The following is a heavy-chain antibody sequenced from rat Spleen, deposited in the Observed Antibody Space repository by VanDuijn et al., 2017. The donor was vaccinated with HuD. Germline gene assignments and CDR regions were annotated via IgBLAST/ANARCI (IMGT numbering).Heavy chain of an antibody. V-gene: IGHV2-43*01. D-gene: IGHD1-12*02. CDR1: GFSLTTYH. CDR3: VRTPYYYDGTYNPLDY. J-gene: IGHJ2*01. CDR2: MWTGGST. Sequence: QVQLMESGPGLVQPSQTLSLTCTVSGFSLTTYHVAWVRQPPGKGLEWMGVMWTGGSTEYNSLLKSRLSISRDTSKSQVFLKMHSLQTEDSATYYCVRTPYYYDGTYNPLDYWGQGVMVTVSS.